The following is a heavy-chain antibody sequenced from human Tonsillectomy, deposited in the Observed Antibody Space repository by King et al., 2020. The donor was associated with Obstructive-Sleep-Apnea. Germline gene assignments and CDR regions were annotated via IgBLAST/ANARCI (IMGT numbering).Heavy chain of an antibody. V-gene: IGHV3-48*01. CDR3: AREGSVWVGATRSYYYGMDV. Sequence: VQLVESGGGLVQPGGSLRLSCAASGFTFITYSMNWVRQAPGKGLEWVSYISSSSSTIYYADSVKGRFTISRDNAKNSLYLQMNSLRAEDTAVYYCAREGSVWVGATRSYYYGMDVWGQGTTVTVSS. CDR1: GFTFITYS. J-gene: IGHJ6*02. CDR2: ISSSSSTI. D-gene: IGHD1-26*01.